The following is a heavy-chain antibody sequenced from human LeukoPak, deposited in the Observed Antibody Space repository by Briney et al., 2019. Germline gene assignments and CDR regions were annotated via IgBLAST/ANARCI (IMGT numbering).Heavy chain of an antibody. Sequence: PSETLSLTCTVSGGSISGYYWSWIRQPAGKGLEWIGRMSTSGNSNYIPSLVSRVTISVDTSKNQFSLKLSSVTAADTAVYYCAREDGDTAMVPWGQGTLVTVSS. CDR2: MSTSGNS. J-gene: IGHJ5*02. D-gene: IGHD5-18*01. CDR1: GGSISGYY. V-gene: IGHV4-4*07. CDR3: AREDGDTAMVP.